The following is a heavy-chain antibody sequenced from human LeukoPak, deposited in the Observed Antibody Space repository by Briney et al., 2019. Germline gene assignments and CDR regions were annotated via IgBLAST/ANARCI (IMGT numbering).Heavy chain of an antibody. Sequence: GGSLRLSCAASGFTFSEYYMSWIRQAPGKGLEWVSYISSSSSTIYYADSVKGRFTISRDNAKNSLYLQMNSLRAEDTAVYYCARDDDSSGYYYPWGQGTLVTVSS. CDR2: ISSSSSTI. D-gene: IGHD3-22*01. J-gene: IGHJ5*02. CDR1: GFTFSEYY. V-gene: IGHV3-11*01. CDR3: ARDDDSSGYYYP.